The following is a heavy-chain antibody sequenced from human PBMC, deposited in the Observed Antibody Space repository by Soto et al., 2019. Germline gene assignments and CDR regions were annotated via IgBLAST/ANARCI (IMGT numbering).Heavy chain of an antibody. J-gene: IGHJ4*02. CDR2: ILYGGGTR. Sequence: EVQLLESGGGLVQPGGSLRLSCAASGFSLSNYAMTWVRQAPGRGLEWVSSILYGGGTRYYPASVKGRFTISRDDSRNTVSPQMNSLRGEDTAVYYCVKDWSGKDCLGGGCLAYGGPGTLVAVSS. V-gene: IGHV3-23*01. D-gene: IGHD2-15*01. CDR3: VKDWSGKDCLGGGCLAY. CDR1: GFSLSNYA.